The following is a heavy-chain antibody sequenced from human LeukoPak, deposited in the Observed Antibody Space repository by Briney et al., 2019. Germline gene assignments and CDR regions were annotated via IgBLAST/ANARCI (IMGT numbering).Heavy chain of an antibody. CDR1: GYTFTSYG. Sequence: ASVKVSCTASGYTFTSYGISWVREAPGQGLEWMGWISAYNGNTNYAQKLHGRVTMTTDTSTSTDYMELRSVRSDDTAVYYCARAGQAVAPDYWGQGTLVTVSS. J-gene: IGHJ4*02. CDR2: ISAYNGNT. D-gene: IGHD6-19*01. V-gene: IGHV1-18*01. CDR3: ARAGQAVAPDY.